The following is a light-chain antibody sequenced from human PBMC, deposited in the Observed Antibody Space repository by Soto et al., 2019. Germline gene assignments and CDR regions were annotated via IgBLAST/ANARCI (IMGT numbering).Light chain of an antibody. CDR3: CSYAGSSTPYV. Sequence: QSVLTQPASVSGSPGQSITISCPGTSSDVGSYNLVSWYQQHPGKAPKLMSYEGSKRPSGVPNRFSGSKSGDTASLTISGLQAEDEADYYCCSYAGSSTPYVFGTGTKVTVL. CDR2: EGS. V-gene: IGLV2-23*01. CDR1: SSDVGSYNL. J-gene: IGLJ1*01.